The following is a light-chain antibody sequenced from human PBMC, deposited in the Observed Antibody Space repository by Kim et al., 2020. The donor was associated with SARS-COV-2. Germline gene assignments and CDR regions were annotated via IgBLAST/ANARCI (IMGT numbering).Light chain of an antibody. Sequence: LSVCTGERATLSCRASQSVSNNLAWYQQKLGQAPRLLVYGASTRATGIPARFSGSGFGTDFTLTISSLQSEDFAVYYCQQYNSWYTFGQGTKLEI. J-gene: IGKJ2*01. V-gene: IGKV3-15*01. CDR2: GAS. CDR3: QQYNSWYT. CDR1: QSVSNN.